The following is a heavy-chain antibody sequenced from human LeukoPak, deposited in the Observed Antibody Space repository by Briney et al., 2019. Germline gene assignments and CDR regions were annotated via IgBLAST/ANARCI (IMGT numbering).Heavy chain of an antibody. Sequence: GGSLRLSCAASGFTFSNHAMHWVRQAPGKGLEWVAVISYDGSNKKYADSVKGRFTISRDNAKNTVYLLMNSLRTEDTAVYYCARVASSGIVGTTKGFDYWGQGTLVTVSS. CDR3: ARVASSGIVGTTKGFDY. V-gene: IGHV3-30-3*01. D-gene: IGHD1-26*01. CDR2: ISYDGSNK. CDR1: GFTFSNHA. J-gene: IGHJ4*02.